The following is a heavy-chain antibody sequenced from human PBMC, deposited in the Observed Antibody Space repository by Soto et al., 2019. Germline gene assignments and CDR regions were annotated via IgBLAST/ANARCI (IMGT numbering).Heavy chain of an antibody. Sequence: ASVKVSCKASGGTFSSYTISWVRQAPGQGLEWMGRIIPILGIANYAQKFQGRVTITADKSTSTAYMELSSLRSEDTAVYYCARGGDILTGYYNFSAEYFQHWGQGTLVIVSS. V-gene: IGHV1-69*02. CDR1: GGTFSSYT. CDR2: IIPILGIA. D-gene: IGHD3-9*01. J-gene: IGHJ1*01. CDR3: ARGGDILTGYYNFSAEYFQH.